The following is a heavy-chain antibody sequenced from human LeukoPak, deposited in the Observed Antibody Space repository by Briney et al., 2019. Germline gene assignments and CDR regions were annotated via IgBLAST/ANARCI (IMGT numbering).Heavy chain of an antibody. Sequence: SVKVSCKASGGTFSSYAISWVRQAPGQGLEWMGGIIPIFGTANYAQKFQGSVKITTDESTSTAYMELSSLRSEDTAVYYCARALGTGTTDYYYYYMDVWGKGTTVTVSS. J-gene: IGHJ6*03. D-gene: IGHD1-7*01. CDR2: IIPIFGTA. CDR1: GGTFSSYA. CDR3: ARALGTGTTDYYYYYMDV. V-gene: IGHV1-69*05.